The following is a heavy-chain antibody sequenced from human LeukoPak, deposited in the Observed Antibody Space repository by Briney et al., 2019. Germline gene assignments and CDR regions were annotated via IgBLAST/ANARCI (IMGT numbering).Heavy chain of an antibody. J-gene: IGHJ4*02. CDR2: ISSSGSYI. V-gene: IGHV3-21*01. D-gene: IGHD1-26*01. CDR1: AFTFSSYS. Sequence: GGSLRLSCAASAFTFSSYSMNWVRQAPGKGLEWVSSISSSGSYIYYADSVKGRFTISRDNAKNSLYLQMNSLRAEDTAVYYCARGEELGGIDYWGQGTLVTVSS. CDR3: ARGEELGGIDY.